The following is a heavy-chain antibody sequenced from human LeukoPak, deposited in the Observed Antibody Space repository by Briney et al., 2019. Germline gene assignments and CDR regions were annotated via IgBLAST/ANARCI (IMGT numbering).Heavy chain of an antibody. CDR3: ARSDYFHN. V-gene: IGHV3-74*01. CDR2: SKYDGSTK. D-gene: IGHD3-10*01. CDR1: GFSLSGSW. J-gene: IGHJ3*01. Sequence: PGGSLRLSCEASGFSLSGSWMHWVRQAPGKGLMWVSQSKYDGSTKSYAASVRGRFTIPRDNAKNTLYLHMDSLRAEDTAVYYCARSDYFHNWGQGTMVVVSA.